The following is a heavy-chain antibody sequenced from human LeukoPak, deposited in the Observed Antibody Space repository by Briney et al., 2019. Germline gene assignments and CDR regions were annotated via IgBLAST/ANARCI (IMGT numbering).Heavy chain of an antibody. J-gene: IGHJ4*02. Sequence: GGSLRLSCAASGFTFSSYWMHWVRQAPGKGLVWVSRINSDGSSTSYADSVKGRFTISRDNAKNTLYLQMNSLRAEDTAVYYCARGVGSSSANFDYWGQGTLVTVSS. CDR2: INSDGSST. CDR1: GFTFSSYW. D-gene: IGHD6-6*01. CDR3: ARGVGSSSANFDY. V-gene: IGHV3-74*01.